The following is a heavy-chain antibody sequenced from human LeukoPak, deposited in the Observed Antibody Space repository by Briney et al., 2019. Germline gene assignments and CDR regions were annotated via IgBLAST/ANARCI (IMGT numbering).Heavy chain of an antibody. CDR2: IYYSGST. J-gene: IGHJ5*02. CDR1: GGSISSGGYY. V-gene: IGHV4-31*03. CDR3: ARDPDRWLQFSS. Sequence: SETLSLTCTVSGGSISSGGYYWSWIRQHPGKGLEWIGYIYYSGSTYYNPSLKSRVTISVDTSKNQFSLKLCSVTAADTAVYYCARDPDRWLQFSSWGQGTLVTVSS. D-gene: IGHD5-24*01.